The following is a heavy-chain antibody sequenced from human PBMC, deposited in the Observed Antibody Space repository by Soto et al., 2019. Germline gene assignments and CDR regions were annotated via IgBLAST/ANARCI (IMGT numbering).Heavy chain of an antibody. J-gene: IGHJ4*02. V-gene: IGHV3-30*18. Sequence: GGSLRLSCAASGFTFSTYSMNWVRQAPGKGLEWVAVISYDGSNKYYADSVKGRFTISRDNSKNTLYLQMNSLRAEDTAVYYCAKDRNIVVVVAPLDYWGQGTLVTVS. CDR1: GFTFSTYS. CDR2: ISYDGSNK. CDR3: AKDRNIVVVVAPLDY. D-gene: IGHD2-15*01.